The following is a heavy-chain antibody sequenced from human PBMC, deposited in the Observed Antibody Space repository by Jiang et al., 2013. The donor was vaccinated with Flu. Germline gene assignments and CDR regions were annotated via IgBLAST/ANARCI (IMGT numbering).Heavy chain of an antibody. J-gene: IGHJ3*02. D-gene: IGHD3-3*01. CDR2: IYYSGST. V-gene: IGHV4-59*13. CDR1: GGSISSYY. Sequence: GSGLVKPSETLSLTCTVSGGSISSYYWSWIRQPPGKGLEWIGYIYYSGSTNYNPSLKSRVTISVDTSKNQFSLKLSSVTAADTAVYYCARGVGLGVVNDAFDIWGQGTMVTVSS. CDR3: ARGVGLGVVNDAFDI.